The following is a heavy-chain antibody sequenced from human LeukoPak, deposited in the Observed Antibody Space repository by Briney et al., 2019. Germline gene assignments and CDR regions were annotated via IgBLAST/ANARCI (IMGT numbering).Heavy chain of an antibody. Sequence: SETLSLTCTVSGGSISSYYWNWIRQPPGKGLEWIGYVYYSGSTNYNPSLKSRVTISVDTSKNQFSLKLYSVTAADTAVYYCARRYSGYGNAFDIWGQGTMVTVSS. CDR1: GGSISSYY. J-gene: IGHJ3*02. V-gene: IGHV4-59*08. D-gene: IGHD5-12*01. CDR3: ARRYSGYGNAFDI. CDR2: VYYSGST.